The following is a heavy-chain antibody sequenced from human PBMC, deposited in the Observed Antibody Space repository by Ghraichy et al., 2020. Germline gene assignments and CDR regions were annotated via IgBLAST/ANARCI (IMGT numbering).Heavy chain of an antibody. D-gene: IGHD3-22*01. CDR2: ISSDGSST. J-gene: IGHJ4*02. CDR3: ARDLDSSS. V-gene: IGHV3-74*01. Sequence: GESLNISCAASGFTFSSQWMHWVRQAPGKGLVWVSRISSDGSSTSYVDSVKGRFTISRDNTKNTLYLQMNSLRAEDTAVYYCARDLDSSSWGQGTLVTVSS. CDR1: GFTFSSQW.